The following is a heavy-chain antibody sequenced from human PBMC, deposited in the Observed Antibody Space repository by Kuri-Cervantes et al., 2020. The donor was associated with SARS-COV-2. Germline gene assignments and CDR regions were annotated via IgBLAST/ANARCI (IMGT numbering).Heavy chain of an antibody. D-gene: IGHD3-22*01. CDR2: IYYSGST. V-gene: IGHV4-38-2*01. CDR1: GFTFSSYA. J-gene: IGHJ3*02. Sequence: GSLRLSCAASGFTFSSYAMSWVRQPPGKGLEWIGSIYYSGSTYYNPSLKSRVTISVDTSKNQFSLKLSSVTAADTAVYYCARHEGWTMIVVVTPGASFDIWGQGTMVTVSS. CDR3: ARHEGWTMIVVVTPGASFDI.